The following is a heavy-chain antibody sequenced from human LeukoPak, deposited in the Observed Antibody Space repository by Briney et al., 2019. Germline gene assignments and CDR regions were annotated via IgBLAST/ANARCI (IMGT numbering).Heavy chain of an antibody. Sequence: PSETLSLTCTVSGGSISSYDWSWIRQPAGKGLEWIGRIYTSGSTNYNPSLKSRVTISVDRSKNQFSLKLSSVTAADTAVYYCARGRIAAFDYWGQGTLVTVSS. V-gene: IGHV4-4*07. CDR2: IYTSGST. J-gene: IGHJ4*02. D-gene: IGHD6-6*01. CDR1: GGSISSYD. CDR3: ARGRIAAFDY.